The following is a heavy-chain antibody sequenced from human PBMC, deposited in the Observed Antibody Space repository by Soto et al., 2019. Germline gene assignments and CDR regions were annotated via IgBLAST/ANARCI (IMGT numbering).Heavy chain of an antibody. J-gene: IGHJ4*02. D-gene: IGHD3-22*01. CDR3: ANGGYYYDSSGYYHDY. CDR2: ISYDGSNK. Sequence: PGGSLRLSCAASGFTFSSYAMHWVRQAPGKGLEWVAVISYDGSNKYYADSVKGRFTISRDNSKNTLYLQMNSLRAEDTAVYYCANGGYYYDSSGYYHDYWGQGTMVTVYS. V-gene: IGHV3-30-3*01. CDR1: GFTFSSYA.